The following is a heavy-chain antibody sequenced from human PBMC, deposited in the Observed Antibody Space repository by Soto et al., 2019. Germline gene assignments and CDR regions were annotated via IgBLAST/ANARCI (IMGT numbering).Heavy chain of an antibody. CDR2: IIPLFGTA. CDR1: GGTFSSYA. Sequence: QVQLVQSGAEVKKPGSSVKVSCKASGGTFSSYAISWVRQAPVQGLEWMGGIIPLFGTADYAQKFQGRVTITADESTRTGYMEVSSLRSEDTAVYYCAQTVPNNYYNGMDVWGQGTTVTVSS. D-gene: IGHD4-17*01. V-gene: IGHV1-69*12. J-gene: IGHJ6*02. CDR3: AQTVPNNYYNGMDV.